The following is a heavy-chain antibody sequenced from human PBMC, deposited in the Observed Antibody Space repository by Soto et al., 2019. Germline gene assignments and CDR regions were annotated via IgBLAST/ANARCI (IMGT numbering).Heavy chain of an antibody. CDR2: IIPIFGTP. J-gene: IGHJ4*02. D-gene: IGHD3-22*01. V-gene: IGHV1-69*01. CDR3: ARDPTPTLPYYYDRSTGYFDY. Sequence: QVQVVQSGAEVKMPGSSVKVSCKTSGDTFINYAVIWVRQAPGQGLEWMGGIIPIFGTPNYAQKFQGRVTITADESTSTAYMELSSLRSEDTAVYYCARDPTPTLPYYYDRSTGYFDYWGQGTLVTVSS. CDR1: GDTFINYA.